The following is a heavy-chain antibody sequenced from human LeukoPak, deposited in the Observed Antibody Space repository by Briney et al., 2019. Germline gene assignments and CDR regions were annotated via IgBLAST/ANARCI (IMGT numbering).Heavy chain of an antibody. J-gene: IGHJ4*02. CDR1: GFTFSNYP. Sequence: GGSLRLSCEASGFTFSNYPMSWVRQAPGRGLEWFSSISNSGGSTYYADSVKGRFTISRDNSKNTLYLQMNSLRAEDTAVYYCAKQGFDSWGQGTLVTVSS. V-gene: IGHV3-23*01. CDR2: ISNSGGST. CDR3: AKQGFDS.